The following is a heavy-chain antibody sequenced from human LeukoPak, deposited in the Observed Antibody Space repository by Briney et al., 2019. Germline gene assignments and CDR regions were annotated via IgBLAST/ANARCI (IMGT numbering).Heavy chain of an antibody. J-gene: IGHJ4*02. CDR3: ARGVAATYFDY. CDR1: GFTFDDYA. Sequence: PGRSLRLSCAASGFTFDDYAMHWVRQAPGKGLEWVSSISSSSSYIYYADSVKGRFTISRDNAKNSLYLQMNSLRAEDTAVYYCARGVAATYFDYWGQGTLVTVSS. V-gene: IGHV3-21*01. D-gene: IGHD2-15*01. CDR2: ISSSSSYI.